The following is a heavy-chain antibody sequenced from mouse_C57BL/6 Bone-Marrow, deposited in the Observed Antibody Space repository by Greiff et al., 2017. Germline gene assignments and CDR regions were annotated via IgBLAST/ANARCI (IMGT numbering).Heavy chain of an antibody. CDR3: ARPPFAY. CDR1: GYTFTSYW. Sequence: VQLKQSGAELVKPAASVKLSCKASGYTFTSYWMHWVRQGPGLGLGWIGRIDPNSGGTKYNKKFKSKATLTVDKPSSTAYMQISSLTSEDSAVSYCARPPFAYWGQGTLVTVSA. V-gene: IGHV1-72*01. CDR2: IDPNSGGT. J-gene: IGHJ3*01.